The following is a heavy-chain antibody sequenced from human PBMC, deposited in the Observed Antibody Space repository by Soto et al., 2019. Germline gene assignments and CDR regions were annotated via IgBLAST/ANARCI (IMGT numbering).Heavy chain of an antibody. Sequence: SETLSLTCTVSGGSISSYYWSWIRQPPGKGLEWIGYIYYSGSTYYNPSLKSRVTISVDTSKNQFSLKLSSVTAADTAMYYCARPDYYYDSSGYYSPSNFDYWGQGTLVTVSS. V-gene: IGHV4-59*08. CDR2: IYYSGST. D-gene: IGHD3-22*01. J-gene: IGHJ4*02. CDR1: GGSISSYY. CDR3: ARPDYYYDSSGYYSPSNFDY.